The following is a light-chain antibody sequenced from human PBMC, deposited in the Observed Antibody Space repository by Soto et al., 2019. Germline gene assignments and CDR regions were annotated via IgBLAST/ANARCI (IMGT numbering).Light chain of an antibody. Sequence: QSALTQPASGSGSPGQSITIPCTGTSSDVGGYNYVSWYQHHPGKAPKLMIYDVSNRPSGVSNRFSGSKSGNTASLTISGLQPEDEADYYCSSYTTSNTRQIVFGTGPKVTVL. V-gene: IGLV2-14*03. CDR3: SSYTTSNTRQIV. CDR1: SSDVGGYNY. J-gene: IGLJ1*01. CDR2: DVS.